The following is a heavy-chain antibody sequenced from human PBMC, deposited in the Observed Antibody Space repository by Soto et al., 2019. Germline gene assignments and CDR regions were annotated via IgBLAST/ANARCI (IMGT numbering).Heavy chain of an antibody. Sequence: PGGSLRLSCAASGFTFISYGMTWVRQAPGKGLEWVSFSSATGAGTYYADSVKGRFTISRDNSKNTLYLQMTSLRADDTAVHYCAKDRRAGGNYGFYSDFWGQGALVTVSS. D-gene: IGHD1-7*01. V-gene: IGHV3-23*01. CDR2: SSATGAGT. CDR1: GFTFISYG. J-gene: IGHJ4*02. CDR3: AKDRRAGGNYGFYSDF.